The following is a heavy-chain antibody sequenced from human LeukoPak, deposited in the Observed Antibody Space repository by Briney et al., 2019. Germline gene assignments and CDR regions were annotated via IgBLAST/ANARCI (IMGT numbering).Heavy chain of an antibody. CDR1: GFTFSSHS. J-gene: IGHJ4*02. Sequence: GGSLRLSCEVSGFTFSSHSMNWVRQAPGKGLEWDSYISSGSGTIYYADSVKGRFTIARDDAKNSLYLQMSSLRDEDTAVYYCAREAIKDYWGQGTLVTVSS. CDR2: ISSGSGTI. V-gene: IGHV3-48*02. CDR3: AREAIKDY.